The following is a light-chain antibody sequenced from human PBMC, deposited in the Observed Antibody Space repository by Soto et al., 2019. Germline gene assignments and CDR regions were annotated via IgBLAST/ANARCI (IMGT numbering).Light chain of an antibody. CDR1: SSDVGGYDY. V-gene: IGLV2-14*01. J-gene: IGLJ1*01. CDR2: DVS. Sequence: QSALAQPASVSVSPGQSITISCTGTSSDVGGYDYVSWYQQHPVEGPKLMIYDVSNRPSGVSNRFSGSKSGNTASLTISGLQAEDEADYYCSSYTSSSTYVFGSGTKVTVL. CDR3: SSYTSSSTYV.